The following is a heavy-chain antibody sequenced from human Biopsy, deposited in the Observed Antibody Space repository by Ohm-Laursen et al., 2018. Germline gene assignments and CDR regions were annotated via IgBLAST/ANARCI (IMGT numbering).Heavy chain of an antibody. CDR2: IYYTGST. D-gene: IGHD1-26*01. CDR3: ARHAPSYSGSYWRYFDL. V-gene: IGHV4-59*08. CDR1: GGSISSYY. J-gene: IGHJ2*01. Sequence: SETLSLTCAVSGGSISSYYWSWIRQPPGKGLEWIGYIYYTGSTNYNPSLKSRFTISVDTSMNHLSLRLTPVTAADTAVYYCARHAPSYSGSYWRYFDLWGRGTLVTVSS.